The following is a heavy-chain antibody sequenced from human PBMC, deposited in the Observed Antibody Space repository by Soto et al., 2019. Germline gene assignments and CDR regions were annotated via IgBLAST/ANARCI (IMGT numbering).Heavy chain of an antibody. D-gene: IGHD3-3*01. CDR3: AKDIFWRNSHDDGGNFPYY. J-gene: IGHJ4*02. CDR2: ISYDGSNK. Sequence: GGSRRLSWTASGLTFSSDGMHGGRHLPGKGQEWVAVISYDGSNKYYADSVKGRFTISRDNSKNTLYLQMNSLRAEDTAVYYCAKDIFWRNSHDDGGNFPYYWGQGTLVPVYS. CDR1: GLTFSSDG. V-gene: IGHV3-30*18.